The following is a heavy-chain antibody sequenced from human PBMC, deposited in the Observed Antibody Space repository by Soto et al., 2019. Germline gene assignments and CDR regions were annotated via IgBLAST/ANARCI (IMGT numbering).Heavy chain of an antibody. D-gene: IGHD3-22*01. V-gene: IGHV1-46*01. CDR2: INPSTGST. Sequence: ASVKVSCKASGYIFTSYYMHWVRQAPGQGLEWMGIINPSTGSTTYAQKFQGRVTMTRDTSTSTVYMELGSLRSEDTAVYYCARSPYSSGSYYPIDYWGQGTRVTVSS. J-gene: IGHJ4*02. CDR3: ARSPYSSGSYYPIDY. CDR1: GYIFTSYY.